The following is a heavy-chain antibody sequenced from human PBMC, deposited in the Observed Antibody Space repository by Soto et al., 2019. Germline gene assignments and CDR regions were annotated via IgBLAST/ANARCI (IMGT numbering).Heavy chain of an antibody. J-gene: IGHJ4*02. Sequence: QVQLVESGGGVVQPGRSLRLSCAASGFTFSSYGMHWVRQAPGKGLEWVAVIPYDGSNKYYADSVKGRFTISRDNSKNTLYLQMNSLRAEDTAVYYCANGRGITMVRGVLWGQGTLVTVSS. D-gene: IGHD3-10*01. V-gene: IGHV3-30*18. CDR3: ANGRGITMVRGVL. CDR2: IPYDGSNK. CDR1: GFTFSSYG.